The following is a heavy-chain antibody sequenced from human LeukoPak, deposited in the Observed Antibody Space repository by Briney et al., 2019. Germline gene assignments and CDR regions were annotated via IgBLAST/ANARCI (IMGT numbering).Heavy chain of an antibody. CDR1: GFAFSRND. D-gene: IGHD3-10*01. J-gene: IGHJ4*02. CDR2: IGGSGTRT. V-gene: IGHV3-23*01. Sequence: GGSLRLSRAASGFAFSRNDMSRVRQAPGKGLEWVSSIGGSGTRTYYADSVKGRFTISRDTSKNTLYLQMNSLRAEDAAVYYCAKYRGFGDSYDSWGQGTLVTVSS. CDR3: AKYRGFGDSYDS.